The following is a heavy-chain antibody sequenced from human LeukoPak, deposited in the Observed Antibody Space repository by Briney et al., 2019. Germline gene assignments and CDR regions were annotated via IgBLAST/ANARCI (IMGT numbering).Heavy chain of an antibody. CDR2: ISYDGSNK. Sequence: PGGSLRLSCAASGFTFSSYAMHWVRQAPGKGLEWVAVISYDGSNKYYADPVKGRFTISRDNSKNTLYLQMNSLRAEDTAVYYCARDRGSSWTNWFDPWGQGTLVTVSS. CDR1: GFTFSSYA. J-gene: IGHJ5*02. CDR3: ARDRGSSWTNWFDP. D-gene: IGHD6-13*01. V-gene: IGHV3-30-3*01.